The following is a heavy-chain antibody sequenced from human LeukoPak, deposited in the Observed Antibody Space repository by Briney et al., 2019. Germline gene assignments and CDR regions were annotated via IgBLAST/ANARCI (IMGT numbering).Heavy chain of an antibody. D-gene: IGHD2-2*01. Sequence: GTSLKISCKGSGYSFTSYWIGWVRQLPGKGLEWMGIIYLGDSDTRYSPSFQGQATISADKSISTAYLQWSSLKASDTAMYYCARRGCSSTSCYGGWWFDPWGQGTLVTVSS. V-gene: IGHV5-51*01. CDR2: IYLGDSDT. CDR1: GYSFTSYW. J-gene: IGHJ5*02. CDR3: ARRGCSSTSCYGGWWFDP.